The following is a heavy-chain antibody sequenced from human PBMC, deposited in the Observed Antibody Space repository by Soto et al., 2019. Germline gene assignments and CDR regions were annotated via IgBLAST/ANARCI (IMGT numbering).Heavy chain of an antibody. Sequence: EVQLVESGGGLVQPGGSLRLSCAASGFTFSSYSMNWVRQAPGKGLEWVSYISSSSSTIYYADSVKGRFTISRDNAKNELYLQMNSLRDEDTAVYYCARGLGVANNWFDPWGQGTLVTVSS. J-gene: IGHJ5*02. D-gene: IGHD2-21*01. V-gene: IGHV3-48*02. CDR1: GFTFSSYS. CDR2: ISSSSSTI. CDR3: ARGLGVANNWFDP.